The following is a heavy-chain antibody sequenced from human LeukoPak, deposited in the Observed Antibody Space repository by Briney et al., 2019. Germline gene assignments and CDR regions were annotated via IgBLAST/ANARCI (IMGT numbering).Heavy chain of an antibody. D-gene: IGHD2-2*01. Sequence: GGSLRLSCAASGFTFSNYMMHWVRQAPGKGLEWVAVISYDGSNKYYADSVKGRFTISRDNSKNTLYLQMNSLRAEDTAVYYCARDHVVVPAAYYYYGMDVWGQGTTVTVSS. J-gene: IGHJ6*02. CDR2: ISYDGSNK. CDR3: ARDHVVVPAAYYYYGMDV. V-gene: IGHV3-30*04. CDR1: GFTFSNYM.